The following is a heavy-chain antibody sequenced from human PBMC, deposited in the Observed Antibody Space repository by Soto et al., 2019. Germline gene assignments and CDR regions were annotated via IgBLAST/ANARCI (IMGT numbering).Heavy chain of an antibody. CDR2: IYYNGYSGSA. D-gene: IGHD2-2*01. J-gene: IGHJ4*02. V-gene: IGHV4-59*01. Sequence: SETLSLTCAVSGDAISSYNWNWIRQPPGKGLEWLGFIYYNGYSGSASYNPSLKGRGTISIDTSKNQFSLNLTSVTAADTAVYYCARHEYSSSWFFDSWGQGTLVTVSS. CDR3: ARHEYSSSWFFDS. CDR1: GDAISSYN.